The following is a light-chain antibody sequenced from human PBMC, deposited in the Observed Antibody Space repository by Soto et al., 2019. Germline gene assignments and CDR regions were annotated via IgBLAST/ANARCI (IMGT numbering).Light chain of an antibody. Sequence: EIVMTQSPVTLSVSPGERATLSCRASQSVRTSLAWYQQKPGQPPRLLIYDASTRATGIPARFSGTGSGTEFTLTISSLQSEDFAVYYCQQYNNWPTWTFGQGTKVEIK. CDR2: DAS. CDR3: QQYNNWPTWT. J-gene: IGKJ1*01. CDR1: QSVRTS. V-gene: IGKV3-15*01.